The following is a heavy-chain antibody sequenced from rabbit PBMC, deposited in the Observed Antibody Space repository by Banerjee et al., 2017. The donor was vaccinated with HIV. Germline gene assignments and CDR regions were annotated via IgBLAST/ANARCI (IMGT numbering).Heavy chain of an antibody. CDR3: ARADYKDYDYAFNL. J-gene: IGHJ4*01. Sequence: QEQLVESGGGLVQPEGSLTLTCTASGFSFSSGYWICWVRQAPGKGLEWIACIYTNSGSTYYASWAKGRFTISKTSSTVELKMTSLTAADTATYFCARADYKDYDYAFNLWGPGTLVTVS. CDR2: IYTNSGST. D-gene: IGHD6-1*01. V-gene: IGHV1S45*01. CDR1: GFSFSSGYW.